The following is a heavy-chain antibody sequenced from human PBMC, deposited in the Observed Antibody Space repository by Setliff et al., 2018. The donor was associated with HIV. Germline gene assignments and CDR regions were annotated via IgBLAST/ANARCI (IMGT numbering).Heavy chain of an antibody. D-gene: IGHD2-15*01. CDR1: GGTFSGYV. J-gene: IGHJ5*02. Sequence: SVKVSCKASGGTFSGYVISWVRQAPGQGPEWMGGIIPMYGVANYAQKFRDRVTLTTDTSTSTAYMEIKSLTSDDTAVYYCARGYCGGGICYSPNWLDPWGQGTLVTVSS. V-gene: IGHV1-69*10. CDR2: IIPMYGVA. CDR3: ARGYCGGGICYSPNWLDP.